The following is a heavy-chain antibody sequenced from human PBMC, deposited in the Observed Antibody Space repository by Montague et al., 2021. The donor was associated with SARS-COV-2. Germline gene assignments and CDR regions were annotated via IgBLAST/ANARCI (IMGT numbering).Heavy chain of an antibody. Sequence: SETLSLTCSVSGGSISSTSFFWAWIRQPPGKGLEWVGSIYSSGTTYCNPSLKSRVTISGDTSRNQLSVRLSSVTAADTAVYYCARSTSGWFIYWGQGTLVTVSS. CDR3: ARSTSGWFIY. D-gene: IGHD6-19*01. J-gene: IGHJ4*02. CDR1: GGSISSTSFF. CDR2: IYSSGTT. V-gene: IGHV4-39*01.